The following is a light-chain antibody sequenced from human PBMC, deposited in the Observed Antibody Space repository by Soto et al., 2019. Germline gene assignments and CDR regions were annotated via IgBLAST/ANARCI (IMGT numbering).Light chain of an antibody. CDR3: QQYNNWLT. CDR2: GAS. CDR1: QSVSSN. J-gene: IGKJ4*01. V-gene: IGKV3-15*01. Sequence: EIVMTQSPATLSVSPGERATLSCRASQSVSSNLAWYQQKPGQAPRLPIYGASTRATGIPARFSGSGSGTEFTLTISSLQSEDFAVYYCQQYNNWLTFGGGTKVEIK.